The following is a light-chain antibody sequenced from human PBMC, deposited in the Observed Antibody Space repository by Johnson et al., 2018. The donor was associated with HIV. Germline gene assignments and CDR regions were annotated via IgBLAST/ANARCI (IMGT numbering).Light chain of an antibody. CDR2: DNN. CDR3: GTWDSRLSAGHI. Sequence: QSVLTQPPSVSAAPGQKVTISCSGIGSNIGDNYVSWYQQLPGTAPKLLIYDNNKRPSGIPDRFSGSKSGTSAALGVTGLQTGDEADYFCGTWDSRLSAGHIFGTGTKVTVL. V-gene: IGLV1-51*01. J-gene: IGLJ1*01. CDR1: GSNIGDNY.